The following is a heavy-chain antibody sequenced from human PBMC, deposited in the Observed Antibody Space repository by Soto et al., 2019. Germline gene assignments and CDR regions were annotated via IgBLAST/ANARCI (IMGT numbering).Heavy chain of an antibody. J-gene: IGHJ4*02. CDR3: AKDSLPGYDYVWGSYRYSYYFDY. CDR1: GFTFSSYG. D-gene: IGHD3-16*02. V-gene: IGHV3-30*18. CDR2: ISYDGSNK. Sequence: GGSLRLSCAASGFTFSSYGMHGVRQAPGKGLEWVAVISYDGSNKYYADSVKGRFTISRDNSKNTLYLQMNSLRAEDMAVYYCAKDSLPGYDYVWGSYRYSYYFDYWGQGTLVTVSS.